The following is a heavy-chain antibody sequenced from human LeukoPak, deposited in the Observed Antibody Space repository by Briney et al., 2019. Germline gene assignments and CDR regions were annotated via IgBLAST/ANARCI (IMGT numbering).Heavy chain of an antibody. CDR1: GDSISGTNYY. V-gene: IGHV4-61*01. Sequence: ETLSLTCTVSGDSISGTNYYWNWIRQPPGKGPEWIGYTNYIGSTDYNPYLRSRVTISVDSSKNQFSLKLNSVTAADTAVYYCARRSTNWFDPWGQGTLVTVSS. CDR2: TNYIGST. D-gene: IGHD2-2*01. CDR3: ARRSTNWFDP. J-gene: IGHJ5*02.